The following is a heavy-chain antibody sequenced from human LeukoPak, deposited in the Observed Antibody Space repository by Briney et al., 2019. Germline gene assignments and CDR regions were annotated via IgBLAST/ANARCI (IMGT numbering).Heavy chain of an antibody. Sequence: GRSLRLSCAASGFTFDDYAMHWVRQAPGEGLQWVSGISWNSDSIGYADSVKGRFTISRDNAKKSLYLQMNSLRPEDTALYYCAKDMTRWPGSGGIDVWGQGTTVTVSS. D-gene: IGHD2-15*01. J-gene: IGHJ6*02. CDR3: AKDMTRWPGSGGIDV. CDR2: ISWNSDSI. CDR1: GFTFDDYA. V-gene: IGHV3-9*01.